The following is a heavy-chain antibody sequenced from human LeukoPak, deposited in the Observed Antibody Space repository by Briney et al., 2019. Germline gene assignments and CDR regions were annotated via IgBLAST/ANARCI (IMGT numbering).Heavy chain of an antibody. Sequence: ASVKVSCKASGGTFSSYAISWVRQAPGQGLEWMGGIIPIFGTANYAQKFQGRVTITADESTSTAYMELSSLRSEDTAVYYCARDWRGYSYGYMPDVWGQGTTVTVSS. CDR3: ARDWRGYSYGYMPDV. J-gene: IGHJ6*02. D-gene: IGHD5-18*01. CDR2: IIPIFGTA. V-gene: IGHV1-69*13. CDR1: GGTFSSYA.